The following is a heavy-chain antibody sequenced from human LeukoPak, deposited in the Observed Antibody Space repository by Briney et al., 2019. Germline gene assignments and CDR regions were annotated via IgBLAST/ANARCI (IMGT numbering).Heavy chain of an antibody. CDR2: ISGSGGSA. Sequence: PGGSLRLSCAASGFTFSSYAMSWVRQAPGKGLEWVSAISGSGGSAYYADSVKGRFTISRDNSKNTLYLQMNSLRAEDTAVYYCAKNPAVTEEIYYFDYWGQGTLVTVSS. CDR1: GFTFSSYA. CDR3: AKNPAVTEEIYYFDY. V-gene: IGHV3-23*01. J-gene: IGHJ4*02. D-gene: IGHD2-21*02.